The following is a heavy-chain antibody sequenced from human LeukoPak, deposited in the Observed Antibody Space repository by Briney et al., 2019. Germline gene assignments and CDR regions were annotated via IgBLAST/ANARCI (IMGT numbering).Heavy chain of an antibody. V-gene: IGHV1-18*01. CDR1: GYTFTSYG. Sequence: ASVKVSCKASGYTFTSYGISWVRQAPGQGLEWMGWISAYNGNTNYAQKLQGRVTMTTDTSTSTAYMELRSLRSDDTAVYYCARAPEWLGESHFDYWGQGTLVTVSS. J-gene: IGHJ4*02. CDR2: ISAYNGNT. D-gene: IGHD3-10*01. CDR3: ARAPEWLGESHFDY.